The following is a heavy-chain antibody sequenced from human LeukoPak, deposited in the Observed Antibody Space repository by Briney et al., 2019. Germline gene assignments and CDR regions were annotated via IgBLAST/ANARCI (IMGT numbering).Heavy chain of an antibody. J-gene: IGHJ4*02. CDR3: ARDRWLALDY. V-gene: IGHV3-66*02. CDR1: GFTVSSNY. CDR2: IHSGGST. Sequence: GGSLRLSCAASGFTVSSNYMSWVRQAPGKGLEWVSVIHSGGSTYYADSVKGRFTISRDNSKNTLYLQMNSLRAEDTAVYYCARDRWLALDYWGQGTLVTVSS. D-gene: IGHD3-22*01.